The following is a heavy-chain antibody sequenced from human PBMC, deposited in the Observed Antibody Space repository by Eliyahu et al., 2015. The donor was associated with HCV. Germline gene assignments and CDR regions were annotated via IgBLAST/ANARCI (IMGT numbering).Heavy chain of an antibody. V-gene: IGHV3-7*05. CDR3: ARGDYYDSSGYYVDAFDI. CDR1: GFTFSSXW. D-gene: IGHD3-22*01. CDR2: IQQDGSEH. Sequence: EVQLVESGGDLVQPGGSLRLSCAASGFTFSSXWRSWVRQAPGKGLEWVAKIQQDGSEHYYVDSVKGRFTISRDNAKNSLYLQMNSLRAEDTAVYYCARGDYYDSSGYYVDAFDIWGQGTMVTVSS. J-gene: IGHJ3*02.